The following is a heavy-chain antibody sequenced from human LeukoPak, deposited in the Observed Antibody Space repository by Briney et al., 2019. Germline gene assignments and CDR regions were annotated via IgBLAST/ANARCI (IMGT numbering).Heavy chain of an antibody. Sequence: PSETLSLTCTVSGGSISSYYWSWIRQPPGKGLEWIGYIYYSGSTYYNPSLKSRVTISVDTSKNQFSLKLSSVTAADTAVYYCARGLRYDSSGYCDYWGQGTLVTVSS. CDR2: IYYSGST. D-gene: IGHD3-22*01. CDR1: GGSISSYY. CDR3: ARGLRYDSSGYCDY. V-gene: IGHV4-59*12. J-gene: IGHJ4*02.